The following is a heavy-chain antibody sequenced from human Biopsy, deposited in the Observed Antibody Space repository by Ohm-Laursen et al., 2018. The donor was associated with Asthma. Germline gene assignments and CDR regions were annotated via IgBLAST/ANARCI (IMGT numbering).Heavy chain of an antibody. CDR2: IYYSGTT. V-gene: IGHV4-39*01. Sequence: SDTLSLTCSLSSGSGGYMRSGNYYWGWIRQPPGKGLEWIGSIYYSGTTYYNPSRESRATVSADTSKNQFSLKLTSVTAADTAVYYCVRGSSSWHHGPFHYYYGLDVWGQGTTATVSS. CDR1: SGSGGYMRSGNYY. CDR3: VRGSSSWHHGPFHYYYGLDV. D-gene: IGHD6-13*01. J-gene: IGHJ6*02.